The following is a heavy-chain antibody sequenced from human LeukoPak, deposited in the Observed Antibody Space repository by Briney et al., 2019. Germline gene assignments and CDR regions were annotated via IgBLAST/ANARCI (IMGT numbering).Heavy chain of an antibody. CDR1: GFTFSSYG. Sequence: PGGSLRLSCAASGFTFSSYGMHWVRQAPGKGLEWVAVISYDGSNKYYADSVKGRFTISRDNSKNTLYLQMNSLRAEDTAVYYCAGIVGASVFDYWGQGTLVTVSS. V-gene: IGHV3-30*19. J-gene: IGHJ4*02. CDR3: AGIVGASVFDY. CDR2: ISYDGSNK. D-gene: IGHD1-26*01.